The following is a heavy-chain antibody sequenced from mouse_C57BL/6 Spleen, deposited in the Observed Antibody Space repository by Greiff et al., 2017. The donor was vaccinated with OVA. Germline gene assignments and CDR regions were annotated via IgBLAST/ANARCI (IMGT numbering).Heavy chain of an antibody. V-gene: IGHV5-4*01. CDR3: ARDYYGSKRAMDD. CDR2: ISDGGSYT. D-gene: IGHD1-1*01. Sequence: EVMLVESGGGLVKPGGSLKLSCAASGFTFSSYAMSWVRQTPEKRLEWVATISDGGSYTYYPDNVKGRFTISRDNAKNNLYLQMSHLKSEDTAMYYCARDYYGSKRAMDDWGQGTSVTVSS. CDR1: GFTFSSYA. J-gene: IGHJ4*01.